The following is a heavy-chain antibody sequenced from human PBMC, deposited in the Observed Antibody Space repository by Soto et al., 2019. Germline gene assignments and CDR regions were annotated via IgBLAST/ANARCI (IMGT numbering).Heavy chain of an antibody. V-gene: IGHV4-39*01. J-gene: IGHJ4*02. D-gene: IGHD3-10*01. CDR3: ARHSQLGWFGVGYFDY. CDR2: IYYSGST. CDR1: GGSISSSSYY. Sequence: SETLSLTCTVSGGSISSSSYYWGWIRQPPGKGLEWIGSIYYSGSTYYNPSLKSRVTISEDTSKNQFSLKLSSVTAADTAVYYCARHSQLGWFGVGYFDYWGQGTLVTVSS.